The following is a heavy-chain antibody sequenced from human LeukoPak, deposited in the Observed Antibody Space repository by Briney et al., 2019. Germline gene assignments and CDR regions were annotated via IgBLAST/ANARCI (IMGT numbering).Heavy chain of an antibody. Sequence: GGSLRLSCAASGFTFSSYWMSWVRQAPGKGLEWVANIKQDGSEKYYVDSVKGRFTISRDNAKNSLHMQMNSLRAEDTAVYYCARAGPGDYDFWSGYYRSYYFDYWGQGTLVTVSS. CDR3: ARAGPGDYDFWSGYYRSYYFDY. D-gene: IGHD3-3*01. V-gene: IGHV3-7*01. CDR1: GFTFSSYW. J-gene: IGHJ4*02. CDR2: IKQDGSEK.